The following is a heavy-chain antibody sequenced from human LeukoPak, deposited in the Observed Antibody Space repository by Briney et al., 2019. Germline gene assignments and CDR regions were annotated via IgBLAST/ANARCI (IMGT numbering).Heavy chain of an antibody. CDR1: GYTFTDYY. V-gene: IGHV1-2*02. CDR3: ARDQGYYDSSGYHR. Sequence: ASVTVSCKASGYTFTDYYMHWVRQAPGQGLEWMGWINPNSGGTNYAQKFQGRVTMTRDTSISTAYMELSRLRADDTAVYYCARDQGYYDSSGYHRWGQGTLVTVSS. CDR2: INPNSGGT. J-gene: IGHJ4*02. D-gene: IGHD3-22*01.